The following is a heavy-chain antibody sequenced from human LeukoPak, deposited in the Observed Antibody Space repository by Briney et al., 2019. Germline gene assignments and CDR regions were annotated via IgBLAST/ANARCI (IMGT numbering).Heavy chain of an antibody. CDR1: GGSFSGYY. CDR2: INHSGST. CDR3: ARFRGGWAPGPFDY. D-gene: IGHD6-19*01. J-gene: IGHJ4*02. V-gene: IGHV4-34*01. Sequence: PSEALSLTCAVYGGSFSGYYWSWIRQPPGKGLEWIGEINHSGSTNYNPSLKSRVTISVDTSKNQFSLKLSSVTAADTAVYYCARFRGGWAPGPFDYWGQGTLVTVSS.